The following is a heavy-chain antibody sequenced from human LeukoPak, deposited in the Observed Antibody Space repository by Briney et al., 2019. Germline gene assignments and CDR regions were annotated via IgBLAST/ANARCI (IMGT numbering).Heavy chain of an antibody. J-gene: IGHJ4*02. D-gene: IGHD1-1*01. CDR2: IYYSGST. V-gene: IGHV4-59*01. CDR3: ASRGTDIDY. CDR1: GVSISSYY. Sequence: SETLSLTCTVSGVSISSYYWSWIRQPPGKGLEWIGYIYYSGSTNYNPSLKSRVTISVDTSKNQFSLKLSSVTAADTAVYYCASRGTDIDYWGQGTLVTVSS.